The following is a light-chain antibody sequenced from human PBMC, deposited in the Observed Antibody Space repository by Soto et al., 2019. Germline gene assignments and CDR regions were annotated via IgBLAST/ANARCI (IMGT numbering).Light chain of an antibody. Sequence: EIVLTQSPGTLSLSPGERATLSCRASQSVTNNYLAWFQQKPGQAPRLLMYGASGRATGIPDRFGGSGSGTDFTLTISRLEPEDFAVYYCQHYGDSRTFGQGTKVDIK. V-gene: IGKV3-20*01. CDR2: GAS. CDR3: QHYGDSRT. J-gene: IGKJ1*01. CDR1: QSVTNNY.